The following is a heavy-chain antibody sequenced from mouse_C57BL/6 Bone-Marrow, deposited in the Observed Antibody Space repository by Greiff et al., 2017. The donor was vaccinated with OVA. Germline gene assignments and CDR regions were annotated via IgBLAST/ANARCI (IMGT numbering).Heavy chain of an antibody. CDR1: GYTFTSYW. J-gene: IGHJ2*01. Sequence: VQLQQPGAELVKPGASVKMSCKASGYTFTSYWITWVKQRPGQGLEWIGDIYPGSGSTNYNEKFKSKATLTVDTSSSTAYMQLSSLTSEDSAVYYCARRNSNYVYFDYWGQGTTLTVSS. CDR3: ARRNSNYVYFDY. CDR2: IYPGSGST. D-gene: IGHD2-5*01. V-gene: IGHV1-55*01.